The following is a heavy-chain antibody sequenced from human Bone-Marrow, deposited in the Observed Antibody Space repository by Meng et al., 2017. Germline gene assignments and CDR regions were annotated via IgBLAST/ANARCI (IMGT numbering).Heavy chain of an antibody. CDR1: GGSFGGYY. J-gene: IGHJ1*01. V-gene: IGHV4-34*01. CDR3: ARSYCGGDCTFQH. Sequence: SETLSLTCAVYGGSFGGYYWSWIRQPPGKGLEWIGEINHSGSTNYNPSLKSRVTISVDTSKNQFSLKLSSVTAADMAVYYCARSYCGGDCTFQHWGQGTLVTVSS. D-gene: IGHD2-21*02. CDR2: INHSGST.